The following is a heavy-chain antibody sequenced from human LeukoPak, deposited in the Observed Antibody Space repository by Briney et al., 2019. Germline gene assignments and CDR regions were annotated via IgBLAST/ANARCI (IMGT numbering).Heavy chain of an antibody. J-gene: IGHJ4*02. CDR2: IIPIFGTA. CDR1: GGTFISYA. D-gene: IGHD5-24*01. V-gene: IGHV1-69*13. Sequence: ASVKVSCKASGGTFISYAISWVRQAPGQGLEWMGGIIPIFGTANYAQKFQGRVTITADESTSTAYMELSSLRSEDTAVYYCARAPDGYINGDFDYWGQGTLVTVSS. CDR3: ARAPDGYINGDFDY.